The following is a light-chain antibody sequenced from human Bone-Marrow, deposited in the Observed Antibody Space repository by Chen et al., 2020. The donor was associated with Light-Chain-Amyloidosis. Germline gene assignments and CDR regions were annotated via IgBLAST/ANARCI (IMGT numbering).Light chain of an antibody. CDR1: GLPKKY. V-gene: IGLV3-25*03. Sequence: SYELTQPPSVSVYPGQTARITCSGDGLPKKYANWYQQKPGQAPVLVIHRDTERPSGISERFSGSSSGTTATLTISGVQAEDEADYHCQSADSSGTYEVIFGGGTKLTVL. CDR2: RDT. J-gene: IGLJ2*01. CDR3: QSADSSGTYEVI.